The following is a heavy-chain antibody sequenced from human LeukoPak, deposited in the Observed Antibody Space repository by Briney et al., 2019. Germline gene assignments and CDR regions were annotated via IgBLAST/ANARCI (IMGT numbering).Heavy chain of an antibody. J-gene: IGHJ4*02. D-gene: IGHD3-10*01. CDR2: MNPNSGNT. Sequence: ASVKVSCKASGYTFTSYDINWVRQATGQGLEWMGWMNPNSGNTDYAQKFQGRVTMTRNTSISTAYMELSSLRSEDTAVYYCARGPEAIRGVIKKYYFDYWGQGTLVTVSS. CDR3: ARGPEAIRGVIKKYYFDY. V-gene: IGHV1-8*01. CDR1: GYTFTSYD.